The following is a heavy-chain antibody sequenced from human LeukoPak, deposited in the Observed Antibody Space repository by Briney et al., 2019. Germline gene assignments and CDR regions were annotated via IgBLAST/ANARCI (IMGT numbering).Heavy chain of an antibody. J-gene: IGHJ5*02. D-gene: IGHD2-2*01. CDR1: GFTFSSYA. CDR2: ISGGGGST. V-gene: IGHV3-23*01. Sequence: PGGSLRLSCSASGFTFSSYAMSWVRQAPGKGREWVSAISGGGGSTSYADSVKGRFTISSDNSKNTLYLQMNSLRAEDTAVYYCAKDLTLSKYCSSTSCNSRFAPWGQGTLVTVSS. CDR3: AKDLTLSKYCSSTSCNSRFAP.